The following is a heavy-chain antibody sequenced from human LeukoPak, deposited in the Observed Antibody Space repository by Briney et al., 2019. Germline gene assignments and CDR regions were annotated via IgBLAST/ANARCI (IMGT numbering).Heavy chain of an antibody. J-gene: IGHJ5*02. CDR1: GGSISSYY. CDR2: IHYSGTT. CDR3: ARHERGSSDWFDP. V-gene: IGHV4-39*01. D-gene: IGHD6-6*01. Sequence: PSETLSLTCTVSGGSISSYYWGWIRQPPGKGQEWIGSIHYSGTTYYNPSLKSRITISVDTSKNQFSLRLSSVTAADMAVYYCARHERGSSDWFDPWGQGTLVTVSS.